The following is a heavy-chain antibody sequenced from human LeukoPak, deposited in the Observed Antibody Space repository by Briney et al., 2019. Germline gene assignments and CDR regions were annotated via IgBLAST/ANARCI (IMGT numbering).Heavy chain of an antibody. CDR3: ASGSGSYYKSWFDP. D-gene: IGHD3-10*01. CDR1: GGSISSSNW. V-gene: IGHV4-4*02. J-gene: IGHJ5*02. Sequence: PSETLSLTCAVSGGSISSSNWWSWVRQPPGKGLEWIGEIYHSGSTNYNPSLKSRVTISVDKYKNQFSLKLSSVTAADTAVYYCASGSGSYYKSWFDPWGQGTLVTVSS. CDR2: IYHSGST.